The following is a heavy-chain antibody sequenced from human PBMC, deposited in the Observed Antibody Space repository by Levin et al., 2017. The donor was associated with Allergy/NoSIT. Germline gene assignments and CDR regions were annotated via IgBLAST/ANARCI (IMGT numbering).Heavy chain of an antibody. CDR2: ITPDGGEI. CDR3: TRDATRAPHDF. CDR1: GFTFSSSW. D-gene: IGHD5-12*01. V-gene: IGHV3-7*01. J-gene: IGHJ4*02. Sequence: LSGGSLRLSFAASGFTFSSSWMSWVRQAPGKGLEWVANITPDGGEIHYLGAVEGRFTISRDNVEKSLFLQMNSLRADDTALYFCTRDATRAPHDFWGQGTLVTVSS.